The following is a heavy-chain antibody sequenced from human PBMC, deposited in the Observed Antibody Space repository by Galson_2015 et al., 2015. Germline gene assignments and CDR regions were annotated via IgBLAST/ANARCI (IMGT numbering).Heavy chain of an antibody. CDR3: ARPFDCSGGSCYSGAYGY. Sequence: QSGAEVKKPGESLQISCKGSGYSFTKYWIGWVRQMPGKGLEWMGIIYPGDSDIRYSPSFQGQVTISADKSISTAYLQWSSLKASDTAMYYCARPFDCSGGSCYSGAYGYWGQGTLVTVSS. CDR1: GYSFTKYW. D-gene: IGHD2-15*01. V-gene: IGHV5-51*03. CDR2: IYPGDSDI. J-gene: IGHJ4*02.